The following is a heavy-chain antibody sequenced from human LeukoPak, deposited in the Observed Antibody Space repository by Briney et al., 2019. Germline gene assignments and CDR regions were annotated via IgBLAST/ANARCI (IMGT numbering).Heavy chain of an antibody. CDR2: IYHSGNT. Sequence: PSETLFLTCSVSGYSISSGYYWAWIRQPPGKGLEWIGTIYHSGNTYYTPSLKSRVTISVDTSKNQFSLKLSSVTAADTAVYYCARDRLRSSSWSTANWFDPWGQGTLVTVSS. CDR3: ARDRLRSSSWSTANWFDP. CDR1: GYSISSGYY. D-gene: IGHD6-13*01. J-gene: IGHJ5*02. V-gene: IGHV4-38-2*02.